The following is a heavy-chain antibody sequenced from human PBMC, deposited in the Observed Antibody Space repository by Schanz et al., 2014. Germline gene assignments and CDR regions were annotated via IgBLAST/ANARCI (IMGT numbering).Heavy chain of an antibody. J-gene: IGHJ5*02. CDR1: GFSLNTYG. CDR3: AIDVEGYDGGGGGFDP. CDR2: IWNNGVTK. V-gene: IGHV3-33*01. Sequence: QAQLMESGGGVVQPGTSLILSCSVSGFSLNTYGIHWFRQPAGKGLEWVAVIWNNGVTKYYADSVKGRFTISRDNSKSTLYLQTNSLKAEYTAVYYCAIDVEGYDGGGGGFDPWGQGTLVTVSS. D-gene: IGHD2-21*01.